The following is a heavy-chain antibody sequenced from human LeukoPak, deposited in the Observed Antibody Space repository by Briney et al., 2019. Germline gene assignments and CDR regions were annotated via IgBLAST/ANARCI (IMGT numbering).Heavy chain of an antibody. J-gene: IGHJ4*02. CDR2: INPSGGST. V-gene: IGHV1-46*01. Sequence: ASVKVSCKASGCTFTGYYMHWVRQAPGQGLEWMGIINPSGGSTTYAQKFQGRVTMTRDKSTSTVYMELSSLRSEDTAVYYCAREIGPRQLHLWGSAFDYWGQGTLVTVSS. D-gene: IGHD5-24*01. CDR1: GCTFTGYY. CDR3: AREIGPRQLHLWGSAFDY.